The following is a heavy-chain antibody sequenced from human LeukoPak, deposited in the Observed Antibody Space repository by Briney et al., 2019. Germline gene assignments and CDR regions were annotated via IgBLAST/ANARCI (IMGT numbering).Heavy chain of an antibody. CDR2: IRYDGSNK. D-gene: IGHD2-15*01. CDR3: ARSCSGGSCFPDS. V-gene: IGHV3-30*02. J-gene: IGHJ4*02. Sequence: VQSGGSLRLSCAASGFNFNIYNMNWVRQAPGKGLDWVAFIRYDGSNKNYADSVKGRFTISRDNSKNTLYLQMNSLRAEDTAVYYCARSCSGGSCFPDSWGQGTLVTVSS. CDR1: GFNFNIYN.